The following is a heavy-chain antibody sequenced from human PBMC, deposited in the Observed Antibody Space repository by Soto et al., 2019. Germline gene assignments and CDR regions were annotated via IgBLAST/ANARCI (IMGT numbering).Heavy chain of an antibody. CDR3: ARVQYSGTYLHAFDI. CDR1: EDTFRNYA. J-gene: IGHJ3*02. Sequence: QVELVQSGAEVKKPGSSVKVSCQASEDTFRNYAISWVRQAPGQGLEWMGGIIPIFGTANYAQKLQGRVTISADESAHIAYMELSSLRSEDTAVYYCARVQYSGTYLHAFDIWGQGTRVTVSS. D-gene: IGHD1-26*01. V-gene: IGHV1-69*01. CDR2: IIPIFGTA.